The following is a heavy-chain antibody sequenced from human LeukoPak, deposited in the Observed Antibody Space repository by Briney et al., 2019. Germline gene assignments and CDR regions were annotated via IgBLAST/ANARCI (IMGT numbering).Heavy chain of an antibody. J-gene: IGHJ5*02. D-gene: IGHD4-17*01. CDR3: ARDGSLIPDYGDYVWFDP. CDR1: GYSISSGYY. Sequence: KPSETLSLTCTVSGYSISSGYYWGWTRQPPGKGLEWIGSIYHSGSPYYHPSLKSRVTISVDTSKNQFSLKLSSVTAADPAGYYCARDGSLIPDYGDYVWFDPWGQGTLVTVSS. CDR2: IYHSGSP. V-gene: IGHV4-38-2*02.